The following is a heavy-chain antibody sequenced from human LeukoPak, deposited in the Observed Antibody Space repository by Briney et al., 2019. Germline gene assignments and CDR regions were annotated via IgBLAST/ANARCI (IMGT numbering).Heavy chain of an antibody. CDR1: GFTFSSYA. Sequence: GGSLRLSCAASGFTFSSYAMSWVRQAPGKGLEWVSAISGSGGSTYYADSVKGRFTISRDNSKNTLYLQMNGLRAEDTAVYYCAKDPLSLTGIDDYWGQGTLVTVSS. CDR2: ISGSGGST. J-gene: IGHJ4*02. D-gene: IGHD3-9*01. V-gene: IGHV3-23*01. CDR3: AKDPLSLTGIDDY.